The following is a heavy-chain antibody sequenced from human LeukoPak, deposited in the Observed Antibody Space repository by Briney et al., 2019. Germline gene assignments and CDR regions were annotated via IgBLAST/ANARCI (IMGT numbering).Heavy chain of an antibody. CDR3: ARDIAGAHYYYYYMDV. V-gene: IGHV3-74*01. Sequence: PGGSLRLSCAASGFTFSGYCMHWVRQAPGKGLEWVSRINGGGVSTNYADSVEGRFTISRDNSKNTLYLQMNSLRAEDTAVYYCARDIAGAHYYYYYMDVWGKGTTVTVSS. CDR2: INGGGVST. D-gene: IGHD6-13*01. CDR1: GFTFSGYC. J-gene: IGHJ6*03.